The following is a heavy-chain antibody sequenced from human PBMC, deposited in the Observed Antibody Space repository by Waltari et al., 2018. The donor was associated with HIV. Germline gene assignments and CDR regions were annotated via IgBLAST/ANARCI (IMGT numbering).Heavy chain of an antibody. D-gene: IGHD2-15*01. CDR3: ARRPYCSSASCYPSDARGAFDI. CDR1: GGSISTSGYF. V-gene: IGHV4-39*01. J-gene: IGHJ3*02. Sequence: QLQLQKSGPGLVKPSETLSLICTVSGGSISTSGYFWGWHRQSPRKGLEGIGSIYYSGSTYYNPSIKSRVTISADTCRNQFSLGLSSVTAADTAVYYCARRPYCSSASCYPSDARGAFDIWGQGTMVTVSS. CDR2: IYYSGST.